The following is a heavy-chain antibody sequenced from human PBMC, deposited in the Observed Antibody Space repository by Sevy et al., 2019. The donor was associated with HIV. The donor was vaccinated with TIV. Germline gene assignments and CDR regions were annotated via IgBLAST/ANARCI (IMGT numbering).Heavy chain of an antibody. D-gene: IGHD2-15*01. CDR2: IYSDGRT. J-gene: IGHJ6*02. V-gene: IGHV3-53*01. CDR3: TREDIVLGEDNYYGMDV. CDR1: GFTFTNAW. Sequence: GGSLRLSCAASGFTFTNAWMNWVRQVPGKGLEWVSNIYSDGRTYYADSVRGRFTISRDTSKNTVYLEMKSLRAEDTAVYYCTREDIVLGEDNYYGMDVWGHGTTVTVSS.